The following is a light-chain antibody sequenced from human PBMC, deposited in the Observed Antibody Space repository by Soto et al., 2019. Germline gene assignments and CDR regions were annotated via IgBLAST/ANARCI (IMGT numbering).Light chain of an antibody. CDR1: QGIRND. J-gene: IGKJ1*01. CDR2: AAS. Sequence: AILMTQSPSSLSASVGDRVTITCRASQGIRNDLGWYQQKPGEAPELLIYAASTLQSGVPSRFSGSGSGTDFTLTITSLQPEDFATYYCLQGYQYPRTFGQGTKVDI. CDR3: LQGYQYPRT. V-gene: IGKV1-6*01.